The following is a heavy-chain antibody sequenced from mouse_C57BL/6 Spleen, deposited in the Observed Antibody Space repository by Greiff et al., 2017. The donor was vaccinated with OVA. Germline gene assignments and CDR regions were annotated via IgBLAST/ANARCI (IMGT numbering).Heavy chain of an antibody. CDR3: ARGDGADWYFDV. J-gene: IGHJ1*03. CDR2: IYPGSGST. V-gene: IGHV1-55*01. Sequence: VQLQQPGAELVKPGASVKMSCKASGYTFTSYWITWVKQRPGQGLEWIGDIYPGSGSTNYNEKFKSKATLTVDTSSSTAYMQLSSLTSEDSAVYYCARGDGADWYFDVWGTGTTVTVSS. D-gene: IGHD1-1*01. CDR1: GYTFTSYW.